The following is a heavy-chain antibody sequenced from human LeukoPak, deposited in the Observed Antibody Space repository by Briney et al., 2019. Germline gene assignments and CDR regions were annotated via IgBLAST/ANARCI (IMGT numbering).Heavy chain of an antibody. Sequence: GGSLRLSCAASGFTFSSYSMNWVRQAPGKGLEWVSYISSSSSTIYYADSVKGRFTIPRDNAKNSLYLQMNSLRAEDTAVYYCAKHRVVVVAAWTYWGQGTLVTVSS. D-gene: IGHD2-15*01. CDR2: ISSSSSTI. CDR1: GFTFSSYS. CDR3: AKHRVVVVAAWTY. V-gene: IGHV3-48*01. J-gene: IGHJ4*02.